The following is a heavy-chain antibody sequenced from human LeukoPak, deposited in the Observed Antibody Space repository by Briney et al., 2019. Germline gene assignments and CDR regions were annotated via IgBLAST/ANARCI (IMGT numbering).Heavy chain of an antibody. CDR3: AKTGYCSGGSCYLNAFDI. D-gene: IGHD2-15*01. CDR1: GFTFSSYA. J-gene: IGHJ3*02. CDR2: VSGSGGTT. Sequence: GGSLRLSCAASGFTFSSYAMSWVRQAPRKGLEWVSAVSGSGGTTYYADSVKGRFTISRDSSKNTLYLQMNSLRAEDTAVYYCAKTGYCSGGSCYLNAFDIWGQGTMVTVS. V-gene: IGHV3-23*01.